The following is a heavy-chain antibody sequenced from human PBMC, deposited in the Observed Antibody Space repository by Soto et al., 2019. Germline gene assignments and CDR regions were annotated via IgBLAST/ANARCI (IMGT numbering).Heavy chain of an antibody. CDR1: GGSVTSGTYF. V-gene: IGHV4-61*01. CDR2: VYYSGTT. CDR3: ARADGSGSYYLLDY. D-gene: IGHD3-10*01. J-gene: IGHJ4*02. Sequence: QVQLQESGPGLVKPSETLSLTCTVSGGSVTSGTYFWSWIQQPPGKGLEWIGYVYYSGTTNYNPSLKSRVTILRDTSNNQFSLKLTSVTAADTAVYYCARADGSGSYYLLDYWGQGTLVTVSS.